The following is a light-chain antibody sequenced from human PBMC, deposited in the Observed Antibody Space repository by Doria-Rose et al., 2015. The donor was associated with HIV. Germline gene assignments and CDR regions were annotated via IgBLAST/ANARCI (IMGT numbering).Light chain of an antibody. CDR3: QQANGFPFT. CDR2: TAS. V-gene: IGKV1D-12*01. J-gene: IGKJ4*01. CDR1: QGISIW. Sequence: DIRVTQSPPSVSASVGDRVTITCRASQGISIWLAWYQQKPGKAPKLLIYTASSLQSGVPSRFSGSGSGTDFTLTISSLQPKDFATYYCQQANGFPFTFGGGTKVEIK.